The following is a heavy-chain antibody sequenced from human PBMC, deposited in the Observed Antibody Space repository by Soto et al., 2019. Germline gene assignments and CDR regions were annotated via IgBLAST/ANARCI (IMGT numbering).Heavy chain of an antibody. D-gene: IGHD1-1*01. J-gene: IGHJ4*02. CDR1: GYTSTSYG. CDR2: ISAHNGNT. Sequence: QVHLVQSGAEVKKPGASVKVSCKCSGYTSTSYGITWVRQAPGQGLEWMGWISAHNGNTTYAQKLQGRVTVTRDTSTSTAYMELRSLRSDDTAVYYCARGRYGDYWGQGALVTVSS. CDR3: ARGRYGDY. V-gene: IGHV1-18*01.